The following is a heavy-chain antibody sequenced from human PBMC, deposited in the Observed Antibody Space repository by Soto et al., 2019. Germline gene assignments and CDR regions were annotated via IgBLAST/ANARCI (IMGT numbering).Heavy chain of an antibody. CDR3: ASESYCSGGSCYFDF. Sequence: GGSLRLSCAASGFTFSSYGMHWVRQAPGKGLEWVAVIWYDGSNKYYADSVKGRFTISRDNSKNTLYLQMNSLRAEDTAVYYCASESYCSGGSCYFDFWGQGTLVTVSS. CDR1: GFTFSSYG. CDR2: IWYDGSNK. V-gene: IGHV3-33*01. J-gene: IGHJ4*02. D-gene: IGHD2-15*01.